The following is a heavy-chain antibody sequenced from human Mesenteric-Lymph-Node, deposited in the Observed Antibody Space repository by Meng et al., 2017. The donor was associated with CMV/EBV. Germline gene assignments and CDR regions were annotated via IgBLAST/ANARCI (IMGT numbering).Heavy chain of an antibody. CDR2: ISAYNGNT. CDR3: ARDLGIVGPNALHRPFDI. CDR1: GYTFTSYG. V-gene: IGHV1-18*01. J-gene: IGHJ3*02. D-gene: IGHD1-26*01. Sequence: ASVKVSCKASGYTFTSYGISWVRQAPGQGLEWMGWISAYNGNTNYAQKLQGRVTMTTDTSTSTAYMELRSLRSDDTAVYYCARDLGIVGPNALHRPFDIWGQGTMVTVSS.